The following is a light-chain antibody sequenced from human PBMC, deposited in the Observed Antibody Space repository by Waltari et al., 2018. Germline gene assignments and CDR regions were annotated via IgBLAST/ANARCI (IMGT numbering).Light chain of an antibody. CDR3: ATWDDSLNAWV. J-gene: IGLJ3*02. Sequence: QSVLTQPPSASGTPGQRVTMSCSGSSSNIGRNTVTWYQQLPGTAPKLLIYIDKHRPSGVPDRFAGSRSGTSASLAISGLQSEDEADYHCATWDDSLNAWVFGGGTKLTVL. V-gene: IGLV1-44*01. CDR2: IDK. CDR1: SSNIGRNT.